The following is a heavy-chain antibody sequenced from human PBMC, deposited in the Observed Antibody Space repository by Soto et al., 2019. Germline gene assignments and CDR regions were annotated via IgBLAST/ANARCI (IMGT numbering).Heavy chain of an antibody. V-gene: IGHV1-58*01. D-gene: IGHD6-19*01. CDR1: GFTFTSSA. CDR2: IVVGSGNT. CDR3: AALPEGETSGWYYYYDMDV. Sequence: SVKVSCKASGFTFTSSAVQWVRQARGQRLEWIGWIVVGSGNTNYAQKFQERVTITRDMSTSTAYMELSSLRSEDTAVYYCAALPEGETSGWYYYYDMDVWGQGTTVTVSS. J-gene: IGHJ6*02.